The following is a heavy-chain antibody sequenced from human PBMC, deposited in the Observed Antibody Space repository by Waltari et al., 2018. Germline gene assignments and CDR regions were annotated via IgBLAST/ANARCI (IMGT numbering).Heavy chain of an antibody. D-gene: IGHD2-21*01. CDR1: GFTFSRFA. V-gene: IGHV3-23*01. CDR2: ISDSCDST. J-gene: IGHJ4*02. Sequence: LESGGRLVQPGGSLSLSCLSSGFTFSRFAMSWARQAPGKGLGWLSVISDSCDSTIYTDSLKGRFTNYRDNSKNLVYLQMNSLRVEDTAVYYCAKGDWLDDWGQGTLVTVSP. CDR3: AKGDWLDD.